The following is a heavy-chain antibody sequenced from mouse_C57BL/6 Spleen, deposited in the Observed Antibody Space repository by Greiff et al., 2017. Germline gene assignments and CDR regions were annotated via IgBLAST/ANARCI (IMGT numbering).Heavy chain of an antibody. J-gene: IGHJ4*01. CDR3: ARNYKRDAMDY. D-gene: IGHD2-12*01. V-gene: IGHV1-54*01. CDR2: INPGSGGT. Sequence: QVQLQQSGAELVRPGTSVKVSCKASGYAFTNYLIEWVKQRPGQGLEWSGVINPGSGGTNYNEKFKGKATLTADKSSSTAYMQLSSLTSEDSAVYFCARNYKRDAMDYWGQGTSVTVSS. CDR1: GYAFTNYL.